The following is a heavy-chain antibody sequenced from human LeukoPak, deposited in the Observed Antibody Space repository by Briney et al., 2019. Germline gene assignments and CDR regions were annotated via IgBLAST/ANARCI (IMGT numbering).Heavy chain of an antibody. J-gene: IGHJ4*02. CDR3: ARDLNWETY. CDR1: GFTLSSYA. V-gene: IGHV3-23*01. D-gene: IGHD7-27*01. CDR2: FSGSGSST. Sequence: PGGTLRLSCAASGFTLSSYAMSWVRQAPGKGLEWVSGFSGSGSSTFYADSVKGRFTISRDNAKNSLYLQMNSLRAEDTAVYYCARDLNWETYWGQGTLVSVSS.